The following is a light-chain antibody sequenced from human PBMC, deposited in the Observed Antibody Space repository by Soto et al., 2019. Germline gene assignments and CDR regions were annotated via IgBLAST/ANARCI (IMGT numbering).Light chain of an antibody. CDR2: ATS. Sequence: EILMTQSPATLSVSPGDSATLSCRASRSVDTGLAWYQQKPGQAPRLLVFATSARATGVPDRFRGSRSGTDFTLTISSLQPEDSATYYCHQYYNRPPWTFGQGTKVEI. J-gene: IGKJ1*01. V-gene: IGKV3-15*01. CDR1: RSVDTG. CDR3: HQYYNRPPWT.